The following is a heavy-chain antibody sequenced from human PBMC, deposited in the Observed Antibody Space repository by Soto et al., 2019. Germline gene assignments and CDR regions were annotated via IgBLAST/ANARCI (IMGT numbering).Heavy chain of an antibody. CDR1: GFTFSSYA. Sequence: EVQLLESGGGLVQPGGSLRLSCAASGFTFSSYAMSWVRQAPGKGLEWVSAISGSGDSTYYADSVKGRFTISRDNSKNTLYLQMNSLRAEDTAVYFCGSGRSHYYYGTDVWGQGTTVTVSS. J-gene: IGHJ6*02. D-gene: IGHD1-26*01. CDR3: GSGRSHYYYGTDV. CDR2: ISGSGDST. V-gene: IGHV3-23*01.